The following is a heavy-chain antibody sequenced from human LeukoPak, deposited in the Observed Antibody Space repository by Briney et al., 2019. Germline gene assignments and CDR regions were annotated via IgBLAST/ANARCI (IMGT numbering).Heavy chain of an antibody. CDR3: ARFPGLYYGMDV. J-gene: IGHJ6*02. Sequence: SETLSLTCTVSGSSISGSSYYWGWIRQPPGKGLEWIGSIYYSGSTYYNPSLKSRVTISVDTSKNLFSLKLNSVTATDTAVYYCARFPGLYYGMDVWGQGTTVTVSS. D-gene: IGHD3-16*01. CDR2: IYYSGST. CDR1: GSSISGSSYY. V-gene: IGHV4-39*01.